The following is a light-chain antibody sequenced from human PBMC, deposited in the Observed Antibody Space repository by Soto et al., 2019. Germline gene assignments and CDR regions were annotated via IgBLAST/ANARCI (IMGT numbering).Light chain of an antibody. Sequence: AIQMTQSPSSLSASVGDRVTITCRASQDIRTELGWYQQKPGKAPRLLIYGTFSLQSGVPSRFSGSGSGTDFTLTISSPQPDDFATYYCLQDFKYPRTFGQGTKVDIK. J-gene: IGKJ1*01. CDR2: GTF. V-gene: IGKV1-6*01. CDR3: LQDFKYPRT. CDR1: QDIRTE.